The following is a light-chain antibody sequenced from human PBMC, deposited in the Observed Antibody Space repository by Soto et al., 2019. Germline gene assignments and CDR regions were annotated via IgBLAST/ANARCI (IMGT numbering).Light chain of an antibody. CDR3: QQYGTSAGFT. J-gene: IGKJ3*01. CDR1: QSVRSDS. CDR2: SAA. Sequence: EIVLTQSPGTLSLSPGERATLSCRASQSVRSDSLAWYQQKPGQAPRLLIYSAAIRATGIPERFSGSGSGTDFTLTISRLETEDFAVYYCQQYGTSAGFTFGPGTKVDIK. V-gene: IGKV3-20*01.